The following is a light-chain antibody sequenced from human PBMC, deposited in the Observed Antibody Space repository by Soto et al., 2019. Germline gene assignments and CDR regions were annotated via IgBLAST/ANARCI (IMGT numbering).Light chain of an antibody. V-gene: IGKV3-15*01. J-gene: IGKJ2*01. CDR1: QSVSSN. Sequence: EIVMTQSPATLSVSPGERATLSCRASQSVSSNLAWYQQKPGQATRLLIYGASTRATGIPARFSGSGSGTEFTLTISSLQSEDIAVYYCQQYNNWPPGTFGQGTKLEIK. CDR3: QQYNNWPPGT. CDR2: GAS.